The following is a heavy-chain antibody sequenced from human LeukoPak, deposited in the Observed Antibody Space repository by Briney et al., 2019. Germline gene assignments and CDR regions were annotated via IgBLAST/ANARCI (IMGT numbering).Heavy chain of an antibody. D-gene: IGHD4/OR15-4a*01. J-gene: IGHJ4*02. CDR3: ARMRTIFDY. Sequence: ASETLSLTCTVSGGSISSSSYYWGWIRQPPGKGLEWIGSIYYSGSTYYNPSLKSRVTISVDTSKNQFSLKLSSVTAADTAVYYCARMRTIFDYWGQGTLVTVSS. CDR2: IYYSGST. V-gene: IGHV4-39*01. CDR1: GGSISSSSYY.